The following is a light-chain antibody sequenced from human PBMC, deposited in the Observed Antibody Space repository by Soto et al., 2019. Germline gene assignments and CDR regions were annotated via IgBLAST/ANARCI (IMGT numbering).Light chain of an antibody. J-gene: IGKJ4*01. CDR2: DTS. V-gene: IGKV3-15*01. Sequence: EIVLTQSPDTLSLSPGERATLSCRASQSVSSSSLAWYQNKPGQTPRLLIYDTSTRATGVPARFSGSRSGTEFTLTIDSLQSEDFAVYYCQRYNNWPLAFGGGTKV. CDR3: QRYNNWPLA. CDR1: QSVSSS.